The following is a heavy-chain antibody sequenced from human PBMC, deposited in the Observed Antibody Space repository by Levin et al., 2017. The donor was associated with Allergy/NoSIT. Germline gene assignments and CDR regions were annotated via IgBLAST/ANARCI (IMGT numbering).Heavy chain of an antibody. D-gene: IGHD6-13*01. CDR2: INHSGSI. Sequence: SETLSLTCAVYGESFSDYYWSWIRQPPGKGLEWIGEINHSGSINYNPSLKSRVTISVDTSKNQFSLSLNSVTAADTAVYYCARGGGPAPGTWGQGTLVTVSS. J-gene: IGHJ4*02. CDR1: GESFSDYY. V-gene: IGHV4-34*01. CDR3: ARGGGPAPGT.